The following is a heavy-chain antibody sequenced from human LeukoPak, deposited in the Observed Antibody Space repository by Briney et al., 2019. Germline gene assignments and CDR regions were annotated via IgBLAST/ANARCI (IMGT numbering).Heavy chain of an antibody. J-gene: IGHJ4*02. V-gene: IGHV3-74*01. D-gene: IGHD3-3*01. CDR2: SDRDGGSR. Sequence: GGSLRLSCAGSGISFADHWMLWVRQDPRKGLDWIARSDRDGGSREYATHVNGRFTLSRDNARNVVYLEMHSLTAEDRAVYYCVGSRWSGALDFWGRGSLVTVSS. CDR1: GISFADHW. CDR3: VGSRWSGALDF.